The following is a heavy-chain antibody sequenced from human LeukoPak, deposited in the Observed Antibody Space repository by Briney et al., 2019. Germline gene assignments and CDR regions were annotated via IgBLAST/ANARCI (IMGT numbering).Heavy chain of an antibody. V-gene: IGHV4-59*01. CDR1: GGSISSYY. D-gene: IGHD3-22*01. CDR2: IYYSGST. CDR3: ASVDYYDSSGSRFDY. J-gene: IGHJ4*02. Sequence: SETLSLTCTVSGGSISSYYWSWIRQPPGKGLEWIGYIYYSGSTNYNPSLKSRVTISVDTSKNQFSLKLSSVTAADTAVYYCASVDYYDSSGSRFDYWGQGTLVTVSS.